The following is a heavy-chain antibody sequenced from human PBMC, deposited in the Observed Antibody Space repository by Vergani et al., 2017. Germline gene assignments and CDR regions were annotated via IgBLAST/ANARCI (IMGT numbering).Heavy chain of an antibody. CDR1: GDSISSNNC. CDR3: ARSRTYCTSGSCPAI. V-gene: IGHV4-4*03. Sequence: QVQLQESGPGLVKPPGTLSLTCAVSGDSISSNNCWTWVRQPPGKGLEWIGEICHTEDTKYSPSLKSRVTISVDTSKNQFSLKLNSVTVADTAVYYCARSRTYCTSGSCPAIWGQGTLVTVSS. D-gene: IGHD2-15*01. CDR2: ICHTEDT. J-gene: IGHJ4*02.